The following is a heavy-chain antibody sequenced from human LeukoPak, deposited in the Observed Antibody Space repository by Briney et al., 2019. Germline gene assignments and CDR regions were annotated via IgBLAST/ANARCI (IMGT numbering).Heavy chain of an antibody. Sequence: GASVKVSCKASGYTFTGHYMHWVRQAPGQGLEWMGWINPNSGGTNYAQKFQGRVTMTRDTSISTAYMELSRLRSDDTAVYYCARVSQQWLFPPPYYFDYWGQGTLVTVSS. CDR1: GYTFTGHY. D-gene: IGHD6-19*01. J-gene: IGHJ4*02. CDR2: INPNSGGT. V-gene: IGHV1-2*02. CDR3: ARVSQQWLFPPPYYFDY.